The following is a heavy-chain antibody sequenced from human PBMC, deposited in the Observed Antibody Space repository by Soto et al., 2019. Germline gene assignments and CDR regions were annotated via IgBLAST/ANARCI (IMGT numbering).Heavy chain of an antibody. CDR1: GGSISSYY. D-gene: IGHD5-12*01. CDR2: IYYSGST. Sequence: SETLSLTCTVSGGSISSYYWSWIRQPPGKGLEWIGYIYYSGSTNYNPSLKSRVTISVDTSKNQFSLKLKSVTAADTAVYYCARDPVERATPYYYGIDVWGQGATVTVSS. CDR3: ARDPVERATPYYYGIDV. J-gene: IGHJ6*02. V-gene: IGHV4-59*01.